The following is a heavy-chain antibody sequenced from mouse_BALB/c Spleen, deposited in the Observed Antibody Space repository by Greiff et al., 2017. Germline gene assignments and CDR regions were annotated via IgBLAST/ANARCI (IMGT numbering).Heavy chain of an antibody. V-gene: IGHV2-9*02. J-gene: IGHJ4*01. CDR2: IWAGGST. CDR1: GFSLTSYG. CDR3: ARGGLLRLRGYAMDY. Sequence: VMLVESGPGLVAPSQSLSITCTVSGFSLTSYGVHWVRQPPGKGLEWLGVIWAGGSTNYNSALMSRLSISKDNSKSQVFLKMNSLQTDDTAMYYCARGGLLRLRGYAMDYWGQGTSVTVSS. D-gene: IGHD1-2*01.